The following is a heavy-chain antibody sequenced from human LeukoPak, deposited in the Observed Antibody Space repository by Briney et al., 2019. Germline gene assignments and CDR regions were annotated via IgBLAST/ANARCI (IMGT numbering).Heavy chain of an antibody. CDR3: AKDRGIGIVDPYYFDY. J-gene: IGHJ4*02. V-gene: IGHV3-23*01. CDR2: ISGSGGST. CDR1: GFTFSSYA. D-gene: IGHD2-15*01. Sequence: GGSLRLSCAASGFTFSSYAMSWVRQAPGKGLEWVSTISGSGGSTYYADSVKGRFTISRDNSRNTLYLQMNSLRAEDTAVYHCAKDRGIGIVDPYYFDYWGQGTLVTVSS.